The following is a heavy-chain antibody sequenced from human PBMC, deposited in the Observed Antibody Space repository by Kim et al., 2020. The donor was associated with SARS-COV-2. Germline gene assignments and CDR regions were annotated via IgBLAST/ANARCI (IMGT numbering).Heavy chain of an antibody. Sequence: GGSLRLSCVASGITFANYGVTWVRQAPGKGLEWVSSISGDDGATYYADSVRGRSTISRDNSKNTMYLQLSNMRAEDTATYYCSDYHVSGSHGFHWAQGAL. V-gene: IGHV3-23*01. CDR2: ISGDDGAT. J-gene: IGHJ1*01. D-gene: IGHD3-10*01. CDR1: GITFANYG. CDR3: SDYHVSGSHGFH.